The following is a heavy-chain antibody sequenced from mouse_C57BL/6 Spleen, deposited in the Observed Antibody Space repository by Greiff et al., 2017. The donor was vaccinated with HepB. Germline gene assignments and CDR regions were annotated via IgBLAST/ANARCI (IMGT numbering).Heavy chain of an antibody. J-gene: IGHJ2*01. D-gene: IGHD1-1*01. CDR2: IYPGDGDT. Sequence: VKLQESGAELVKPGASVKISCKASGYAFSSYWMNWVKQRPGKGLEWIGQIYPGDGDTNYNGKFKGKATLTADKSSSTAYMQLSSLTSEDSAVYFCARGVVAGVFDYWGQGTTLTVSS. CDR1: GYAFSSYW. CDR3: ARGVVAGVFDY. V-gene: IGHV1-80*01.